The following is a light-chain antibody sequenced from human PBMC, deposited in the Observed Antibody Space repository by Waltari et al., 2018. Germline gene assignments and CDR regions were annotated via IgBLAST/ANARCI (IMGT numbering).Light chain of an antibody. J-gene: IGKJ1*01. CDR2: DAS. CDR1: QSVSSY. V-gene: IGKV3-11*01. Sequence: EIVLTQSPDTLSLSPGERATLTCRASQSVSSYLAWYQQRPGQAPRLLIFDASKRAAGIPARFSGSGSGIEFTLTISSLEAEDFAVYFCQQRSTWPRTFGQGTKVE. CDR3: QQRSTWPRT.